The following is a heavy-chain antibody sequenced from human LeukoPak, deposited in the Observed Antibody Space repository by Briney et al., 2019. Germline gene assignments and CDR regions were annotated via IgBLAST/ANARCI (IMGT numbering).Heavy chain of an antibody. Sequence: SVKVSCKASGGTFSSYAISWVRQAPGQGLEWMGGIIPIFGTANYAQKFQGRVTITADKSTSTAYMELSSLRSEDTAVYYCAKDQRVNYYASEAFDYWGQGTLVTVSS. CDR3: AKDQRVNYYASEAFDY. D-gene: IGHD3-10*01. CDR2: IIPIFGTA. J-gene: IGHJ4*02. CDR1: GGTFSSYA. V-gene: IGHV1-69*06.